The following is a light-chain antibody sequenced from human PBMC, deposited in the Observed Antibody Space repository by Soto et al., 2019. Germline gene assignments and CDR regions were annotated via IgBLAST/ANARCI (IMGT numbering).Light chain of an antibody. V-gene: IGLV2-23*02. Sequence: QPALTQPASVSGSHGQSITITCTGTSSDVGSYNLVSWYQQHPGKAPKLMIYQVSKRPSGVSNRFSGSKSGNTASLTISGLQAEDEADYYCCSYAGSSTFYVFGTGTRSPS. J-gene: IGLJ1*01. CDR1: SSDVGSYNL. CDR2: QVS. CDR3: CSYAGSSTFYV.